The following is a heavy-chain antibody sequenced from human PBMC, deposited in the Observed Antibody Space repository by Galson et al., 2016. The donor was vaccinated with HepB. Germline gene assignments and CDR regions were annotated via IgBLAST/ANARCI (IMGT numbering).Heavy chain of an antibody. V-gene: IGHV3-30*18. CDR3: AKDLGSRSYYPYYYYGMDV. CDR2: ISYDGGHE. J-gene: IGHJ6*02. CDR1: GFTFSSYA. D-gene: IGHD3-10*01. Sequence: SLRLSCAASGFTFSSYALHWVRQAPGKGLEWVALISYDGGHEFYSTSVKRRFTISRDNSNNTLWLQMNSLRAEDTAVYYCAKDLGSRSYYPYYYYGMDVWGQGTTVTVSS.